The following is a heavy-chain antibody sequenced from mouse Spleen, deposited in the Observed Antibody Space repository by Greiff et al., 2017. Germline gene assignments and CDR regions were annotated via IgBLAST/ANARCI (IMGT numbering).Heavy chain of an antibody. D-gene: IGHD6-1*01. Sequence: EVQLQQSGPELVKPGASVKISCKASGYSFTGYYMNWVKQSPEKSLEWIGEINPSTGGTTYNQKFKAKATLTVDKSSSTAYMQLKSLTSEDSAVYYCARSWQLPGAMDYWGQGTTLTVSS. V-gene: IGHV1-42*01. CDR3: ARSWQLPGAMDY. CDR1: GYSFTGYY. CDR2: INPSTGGT. J-gene: IGHJ2*01.